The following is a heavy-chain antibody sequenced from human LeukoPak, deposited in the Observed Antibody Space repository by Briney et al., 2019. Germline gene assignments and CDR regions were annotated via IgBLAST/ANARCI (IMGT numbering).Heavy chain of an antibody. CDR3: ARDLYCTNGVCYPYYYYYYYMDV. D-gene: IGHD2-8*01. CDR1: GFTLSSYS. Sequence: GGALRLSCAASGFTLSSYSMNWVRQAPGKGLEWVSSISSSSSYIYYADSVKGRFTISRDNAKNSLYLQMNSLRAEDTAVYYCARDLYCTNGVCYPYYYYYYYMDVWGKGTTVTVSS. J-gene: IGHJ6*03. V-gene: IGHV3-21*01. CDR2: ISSSSSYI.